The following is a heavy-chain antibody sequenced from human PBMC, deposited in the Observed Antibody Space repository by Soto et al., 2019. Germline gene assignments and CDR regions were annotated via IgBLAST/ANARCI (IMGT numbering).Heavy chain of an antibody. J-gene: IGHJ4*02. CDR2: IRYDGSDK. V-gene: IGHV3-33*01. CDR1: KFTFSIYG. Sequence: QVQLVESGGGVVQPGRSLRLSCAASKFTFSIYGMHWVRQAPGKGLEWVAVIRYDGSDKYYADSVRGRFTISRDNSKNTLYLQMNSLRVEDTAVYYCATLQGPFAYWGQGTLVTVSS. CDR3: ATLQGPFAY.